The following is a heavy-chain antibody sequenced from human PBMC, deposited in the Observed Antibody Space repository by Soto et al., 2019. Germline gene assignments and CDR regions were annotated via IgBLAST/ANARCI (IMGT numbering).Heavy chain of an antibody. CDR3: ARLGDYYQAFAY. Sequence: SETISHGSHGLGCPISTCYWGWFRQPPGQGLEWVGYIYYTGTTTYNPSLRSRVAISVDASKSQFSLDLRSVTAADTAVYYCARLGDYYQAFAYWGHGALVT. CDR1: GCPISTCY. J-gene: IGHJ4*01. CDR2: IYYTGTT. V-gene: IGHV4-59*08. D-gene: IGHD3-22*01.